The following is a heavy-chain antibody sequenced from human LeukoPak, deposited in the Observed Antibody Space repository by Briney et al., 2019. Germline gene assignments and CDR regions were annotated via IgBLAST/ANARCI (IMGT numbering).Heavy chain of an antibody. J-gene: IGHJ4*02. CDR1: GFTFSSYW. CDR3: ARLLRVPQCDYFDY. Sequence: GGSLRLSCAASGFTFSSYWMHWVRQAPGKGLVWVSRINSDGSSTSYADSVKGRFTISRDNAKNTLYLQMNSLRAEDTAVYYCARLLRVPQCDYFDYWGQGTLVTVPS. CDR2: INSDGSST. V-gene: IGHV3-74*01. D-gene: IGHD2-15*01.